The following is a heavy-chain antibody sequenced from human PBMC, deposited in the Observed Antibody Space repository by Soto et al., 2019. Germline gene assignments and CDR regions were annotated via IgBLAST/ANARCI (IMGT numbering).Heavy chain of an antibody. D-gene: IGHD2-15*01. CDR3: ARDRVYCSGGSCTPDY. V-gene: IGHV1-69*04. CDR2: IIPILGIA. J-gene: IGHJ4*02. Sequence: QVQLVHSGAEVKKPGSSVKVSCKASGGTFSSYTISWVRQAPGQGLEWMGRIIPILGIANYAQKFQGRVTITADKSTSTAYMELSSLRSEDTAVYYCARDRVYCSGGSCTPDYWGQGTLVTVSS. CDR1: GGTFSSYT.